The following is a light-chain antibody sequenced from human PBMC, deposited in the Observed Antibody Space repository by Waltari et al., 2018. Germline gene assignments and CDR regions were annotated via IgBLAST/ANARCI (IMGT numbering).Light chain of an antibody. CDR3: QQYDSYPFT. Sequence: DIQMTQSPSSLSASVGDRISITCRTSQSITNWLAWYQQKPRKAPEVLIYDASSVESGVPSRFSGSGSGTEFTLTISSLQPDDSATYFCQQYDSYPFTFGPGTKVDVK. J-gene: IGKJ3*01. V-gene: IGKV1-5*01. CDR1: QSITNW. CDR2: DAS.